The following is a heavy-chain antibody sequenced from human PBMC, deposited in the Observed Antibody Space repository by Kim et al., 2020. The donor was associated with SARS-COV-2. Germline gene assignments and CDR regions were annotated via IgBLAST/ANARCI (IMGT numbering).Heavy chain of an antibody. V-gene: IGHV3-23*01. CDR1: GFTFSSYA. Sequence: GGSLRLSCAASGFTFSSYAMSWVRQAPGKGLEWVSAITSGGTTYYADSVKGRFTISRDNSKNTLCLQMNSLRAEDTAVYYCAKRVGGTTMANFDSWGQGTLVTVSS. J-gene: IGHJ4*02. CDR3: AKRVGGTTMANFDS. D-gene: IGHD1-1*01. CDR2: ITSGGTT.